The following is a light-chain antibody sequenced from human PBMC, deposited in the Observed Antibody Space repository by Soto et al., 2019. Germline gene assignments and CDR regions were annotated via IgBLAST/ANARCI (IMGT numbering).Light chain of an antibody. V-gene: IGKV3-20*01. J-gene: IGKJ1*01. Sequence: EIVLTQSPGTLPLSPGERATLSCRASLSVASNYVAWYQQKPGQAPRLLIYAASGRATGIPDRFSGSESGTDFTLIISRLEPEDFAVYYCQQYGSAPWTFGQGTKLEIK. CDR1: LSVASNY. CDR3: QQYGSAPWT. CDR2: AAS.